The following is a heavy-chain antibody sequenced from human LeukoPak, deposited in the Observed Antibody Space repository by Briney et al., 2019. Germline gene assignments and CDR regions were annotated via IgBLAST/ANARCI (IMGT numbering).Heavy chain of an antibody. CDR2: INPNSGGT. D-gene: IGHD1-1*01. J-gene: IGHJ5*02. V-gene: IGHV1-2*02. CDR3: ARGRYNWNDGPGWFDP. Sequence: EASVKVSCKASGYTFTGYYMHWVRQAPGQGLEWMGWINPNSGGTNYAQKFQGRVTMTRDTSISTAYMELSRLRSDDTAVYYCARGRYNWNDGPGWFDPWGQGTLVTVSS. CDR1: GYTFTGYY.